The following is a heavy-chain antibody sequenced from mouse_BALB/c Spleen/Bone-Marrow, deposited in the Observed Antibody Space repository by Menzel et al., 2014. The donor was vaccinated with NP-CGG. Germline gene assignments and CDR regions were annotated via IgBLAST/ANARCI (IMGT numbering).Heavy chain of an antibody. J-gene: IGHJ2*01. D-gene: IGHD2-10*02. V-gene: IGHV1-37*01. Sequence: EVHLVESGPELVKPGASVKISCKASGYSFTGYFMNWVKQSHGKSLEWIGRINPYNGETFYNQKLKGKATLTADKSSSTAHMEFLSLTSEDSAVYYCGRGAKKYGNYLDYWGQGTTLTVSS. CDR1: GYSFTGYF. CDR2: INPYNGET. CDR3: GRGAKKYGNYLDY.